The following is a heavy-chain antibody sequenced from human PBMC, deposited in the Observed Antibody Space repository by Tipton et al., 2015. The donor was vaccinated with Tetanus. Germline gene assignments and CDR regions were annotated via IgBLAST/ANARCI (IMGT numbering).Heavy chain of an antibody. CDR1: GGSIRSDNYS. D-gene: IGHD3-16*01. V-gene: IGHV4-61*01. Sequence: TLSLTCTVSGGSIRSDNYSWNWIRQPPGKGLEWLAYISYSGRTNSNYPLKSRITISQDTSKNQFSLKLTSVTAADTAIYYCARALKQGANWFDPWGQGTLVTVSS. J-gene: IGHJ5*02. CDR2: ISYSGRT. CDR3: ARALKQGANWFDP.